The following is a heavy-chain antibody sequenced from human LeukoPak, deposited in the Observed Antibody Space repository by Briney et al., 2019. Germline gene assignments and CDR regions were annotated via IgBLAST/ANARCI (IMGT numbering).Heavy chain of an antibody. CDR2: INPNSGGT. Sequence: ASVKVSCKASVYTFTGYYMHWVRQAPGQGLEWMGWINPNSGGTNYAQKFQGRVTMTRDTSISTAYMELSRLRSDDTAVYYCARTLTTVTTFKYWGQGTLVTVSS. J-gene: IGHJ4*02. CDR3: ARTLTTVTTFKY. V-gene: IGHV1-2*02. CDR1: VYTFTGYY. D-gene: IGHD4-17*01.